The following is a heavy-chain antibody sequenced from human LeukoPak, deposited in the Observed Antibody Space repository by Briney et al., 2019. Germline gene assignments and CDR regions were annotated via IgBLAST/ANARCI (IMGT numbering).Heavy chain of an antibody. CDR3: ARTHCEGDCFSAIRY. V-gene: IGHV4-59*12. D-gene: IGHD2-21*02. CDR2: IYYSGST. J-gene: IGHJ4*02. Sequence: PSETLSLTCTVSGGSISRYYWSWIRQPPGKGLEWIGYIYYSGSTNYNPSLKSRVTISVDTSKNEFSLKVRSVTAADTAVYFCARTHCEGDCFSAIRYWGQGTPVTVSS. CDR1: GGSISRYY.